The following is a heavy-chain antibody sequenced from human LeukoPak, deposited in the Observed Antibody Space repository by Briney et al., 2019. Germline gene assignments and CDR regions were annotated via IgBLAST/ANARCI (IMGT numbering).Heavy chain of an antibody. CDR2: IYSGGST. CDR3: ARVLYTALDY. J-gene: IGHJ4*02. Sequence: GGSLRLSCAASGFTVSSNYMSWVRQAPGKGLEWVSVIYSGGSTYYADSVKGRFTIFRDNSKNTLYLQMNSLRAEDTAVYYCARVLYTALDYWGQGTLVTVSS. D-gene: IGHD5-18*01. V-gene: IGHV3-53*01. CDR1: GFTVSSNY.